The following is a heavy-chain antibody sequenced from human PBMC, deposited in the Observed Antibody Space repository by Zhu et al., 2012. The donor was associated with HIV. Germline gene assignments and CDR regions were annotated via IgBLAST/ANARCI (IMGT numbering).Heavy chain of an antibody. CDR2: IYNSGSGST. CDR1: GGSVSSGDYY. J-gene: IGHJ2*01. V-gene: IGHV4-61*08. D-gene: IGHD5-24*01. CDR3: ARGLRWLQKYYWQFDL. Sequence: QVQLQESGPGLVKPSETLSLACTVSGGSVSSGDYYWNWIRQPPGRELEWIGYIYNSGSGSTNYNPSLKSRVTISVDTSKNQFSLKLSSGTAADTAVYYCARGLRWLQKYYWQFDLWGRGTLVTVSS.